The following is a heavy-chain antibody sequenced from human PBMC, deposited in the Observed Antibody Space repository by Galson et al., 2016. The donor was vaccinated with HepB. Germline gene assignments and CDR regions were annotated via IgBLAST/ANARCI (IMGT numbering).Heavy chain of an antibody. J-gene: IGHJ4*02. Sequence: SVKVSCKVYGFPVTDLSIHWVRQAPGTGVAWMGSFELDDGDTGHAQKFQGRVTMTEDTSTDTAYMELSRLTSGDRGVHYCVTEGGNWGQGVLVTGPS. CDR1: GFPVTDLS. CDR3: VTEGGN. V-gene: IGHV1-24*01. CDR2: FELDDGDT. D-gene: IGHD3-16*01.